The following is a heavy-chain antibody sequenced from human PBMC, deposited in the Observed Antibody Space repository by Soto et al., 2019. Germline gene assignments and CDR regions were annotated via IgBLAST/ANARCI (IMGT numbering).Heavy chain of an antibody. CDR1: GFSLSNARMG. CDR3: ARIQGNDYGEIYYYYYMDV. Sequence: QVTLKESGPVLVKPTETLTLTCTVSGFSLSNARMGVSWIRQPPGKALEWLAHIFSNDEKSYSTSLKSRLTISKDTSKSQVVLTMTNMDPVDTATYYCARIQGNDYGEIYYYYYMDVWGKGTTVTVSS. V-gene: IGHV2-26*01. CDR2: IFSNDEK. J-gene: IGHJ6*03. D-gene: IGHD4-17*01.